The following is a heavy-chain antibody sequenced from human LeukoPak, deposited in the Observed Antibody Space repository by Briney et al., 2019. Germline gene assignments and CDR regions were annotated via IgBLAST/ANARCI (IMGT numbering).Heavy chain of an antibody. J-gene: IGHJ4*02. CDR3: ARHGVGGSGSYFDY. V-gene: IGHV4-39*01. D-gene: IGHD3-10*01. CDR2: IYYSGST. Sequence: PSETLSLTCTVSGGSISSSSYYWGWIRQPPGKGLEWIGSIYYSGSTYYNPSLKGRVTISVDTSKNQFSLKLSSVTAADTAVYYCARHGVGGSGSYFDYWGQGTLVTVSS. CDR1: GGSISSSSYY.